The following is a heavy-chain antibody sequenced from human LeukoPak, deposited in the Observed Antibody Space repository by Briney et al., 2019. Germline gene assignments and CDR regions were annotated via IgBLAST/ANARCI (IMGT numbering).Heavy chain of an antibody. CDR2: IKQDGSEK. J-gene: IGHJ4*02. CDR3: ANHYYDFWSGYYFDY. D-gene: IGHD3-3*01. Sequence: GGSLRLSCAASGFTFSSYWMSWVRQAPGKGLEWVANIKQDGSEKYYVDSVKGRFTISRDNAKNSLYLQMNSLRAEDTAVYYCANHYYDFWSGYYFDYWGQGTLVTVSS. V-gene: IGHV3-7*01. CDR1: GFTFSSYW.